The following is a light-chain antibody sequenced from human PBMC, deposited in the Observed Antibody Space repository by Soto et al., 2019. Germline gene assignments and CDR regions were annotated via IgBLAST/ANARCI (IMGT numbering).Light chain of an antibody. V-gene: IGKV3-20*01. CDR1: QSVGSTF. Sequence: EIVLTQSPGTLSVSPGERATLSCRASQSVGSTFLAWYQQKPGQAPRLLIYGASSRATGIPDRFSGSGSGTDFTLTISRLEPEDFAVYYCQQYGSSPLTFGQGTKVEIK. J-gene: IGKJ1*01. CDR3: QQYGSSPLT. CDR2: GAS.